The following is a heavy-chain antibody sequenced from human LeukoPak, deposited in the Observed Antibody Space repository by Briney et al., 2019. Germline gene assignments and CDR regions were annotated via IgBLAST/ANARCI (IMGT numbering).Heavy chain of an antibody. CDR3: ARGAVAAYNFDY. D-gene: IGHD6-19*01. J-gene: IGHJ4*02. V-gene: IGHV3-7*01. Sequence: GGSLRLSCAVSGFPFSGHTMTWVRQAPGKGLEWVARIKEDGSDIYYVDSVKGRFTISRDNAKNSLYLQMDSLRAEDTAVYYCARGAVAAYNFDYWGQGTLVTVSS. CDR1: GFPFSGHT. CDR2: IKEDGSDI.